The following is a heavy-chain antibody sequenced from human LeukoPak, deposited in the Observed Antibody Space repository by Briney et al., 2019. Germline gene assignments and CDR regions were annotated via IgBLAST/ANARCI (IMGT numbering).Heavy chain of an antibody. CDR1: GDSISRYY. D-gene: IGHD5-24*01. J-gene: IGHJ4*02. Sequence: SETLSLTRTVSGDSISRYYWTWIRQSAGKGLEWIGLVYTSGITNYNPSLTSRVTMSVDTSKNQLSLKLSSVTAADAAVYYCARKDGDYWGQGMLVTVSS. CDR2: VYTSGIT. CDR3: ARKDGDY. V-gene: IGHV4-4*07.